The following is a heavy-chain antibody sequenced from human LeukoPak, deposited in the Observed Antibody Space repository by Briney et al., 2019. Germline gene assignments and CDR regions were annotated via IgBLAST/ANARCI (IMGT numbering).Heavy chain of an antibody. CDR3: AKGRYDFWSGYPNNWFDP. Sequence: PGGSLRLSCAASGFTFSIYWVHWVRQAPGKGLVWVSSINSDGSSTSYADSVKGRFTISRDNSKNTLYLQMNCLRAEDTAVYYCAKGRYDFWSGYPNNWFDPWGQGTLVTVSS. CDR2: INSDGSST. V-gene: IGHV3-74*01. CDR1: GFTFSIYW. J-gene: IGHJ5*02. D-gene: IGHD3-3*01.